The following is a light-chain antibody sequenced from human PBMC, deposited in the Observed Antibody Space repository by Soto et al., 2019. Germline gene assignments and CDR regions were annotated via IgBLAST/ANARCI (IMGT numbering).Light chain of an antibody. CDR1: SSNIGAGYD. Sequence: QSVLTQPPSVSGAPGQRVTISCTGSSSNIGAGYDVHWYQQVPGTAPKLVIYGNSIRPSGVPDRFSGSKSGTSASLAITGRQAEDEADYYCQSYDSSRSGVVFGGGTKLTVL. J-gene: IGLJ2*01. CDR2: GNS. CDR3: QSYDSSRSGVV. V-gene: IGLV1-40*01.